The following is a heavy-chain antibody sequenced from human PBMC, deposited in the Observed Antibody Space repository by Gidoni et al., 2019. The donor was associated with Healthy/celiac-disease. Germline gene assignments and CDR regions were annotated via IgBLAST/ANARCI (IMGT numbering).Heavy chain of an antibody. Sequence: QVQLVQSGAEVKKTGSSVKVSCKASGGTFSSYAISWVRQAPGQGLEWMGRIIPILGIANYAQKFQGRVTITADKSTSTAYMELSSLRSEDTAVYYCATRITIFGVVIGYYYYGMDVWGQGTTVTVSS. V-gene: IGHV1-69*04. CDR2: IIPILGIA. CDR3: ATRITIFGVVIGYYYYGMDV. CDR1: GGTFSSYA. J-gene: IGHJ6*02. D-gene: IGHD3-3*01.